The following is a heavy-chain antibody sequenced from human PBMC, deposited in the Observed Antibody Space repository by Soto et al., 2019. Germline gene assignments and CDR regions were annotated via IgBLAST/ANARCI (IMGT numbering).Heavy chain of an antibody. CDR3: AHAGDFDLLSFDR. V-gene: IGHV2-5*02. J-gene: IGHJ4*02. D-gene: IGHD2-15*01. Sequence: QTLTLTCAFSGFSLTTTRMGVAWIRQPPGKALEWLALIYWDDDKRYSPSLKNRLTVSKDTSTNRVVLTITNISPDDTGTYFCAHAGDFDLLSFDRWGPGTLVTVSS. CDR2: IYWDDDK. CDR1: GFSLTTTRMG.